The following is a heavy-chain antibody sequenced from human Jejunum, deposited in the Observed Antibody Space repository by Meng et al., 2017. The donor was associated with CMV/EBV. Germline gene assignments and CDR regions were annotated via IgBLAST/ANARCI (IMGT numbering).Heavy chain of an antibody. V-gene: IGHV4-59*01. CDR3: ARYALDWEGFDY. J-gene: IGHJ4*02. CDR1: GGSISGYY. Sequence: TVSGGSISGYYWSWIRQPPGKGLEWPGYIHYSGSTNYNPSLKSRVTISLDMSQNQFSLKLSSVTAADTAVYYCARYALDWEGFDYWGQGTLVTVSS. CDR2: IHYSGST. D-gene: IGHD2-2*01.